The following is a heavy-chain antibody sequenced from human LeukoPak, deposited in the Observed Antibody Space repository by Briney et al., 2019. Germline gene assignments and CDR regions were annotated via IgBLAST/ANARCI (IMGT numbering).Heavy chain of an antibody. J-gene: IGHJ4*02. CDR1: GFTFSSYA. CDR2: ISYDGSNK. D-gene: IGHD5-12*01. V-gene: IGHV3-30*03. Sequence: GGSLRLSCAASGFTFSSYAMHWVRQAPGKGLEWVAVISYDGSNKYYADSVKGRFTISRDRSLSLQMNSLTVEDTAVYYCARAAFSGFGIDYWGQGTLVTVSS. CDR3: ARAAFSGFGIDY.